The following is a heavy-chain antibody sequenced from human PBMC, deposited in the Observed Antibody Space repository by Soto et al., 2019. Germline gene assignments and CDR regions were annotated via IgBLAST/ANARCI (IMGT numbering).Heavy chain of an antibody. Sequence: PGGSLRLSCAASGFTFSNAWMSWVRQAPGKGLEWVGRIKSKTDGGTTDYAAPVKGRFTISRDDSKNTLYLQMNSLKTEDTAVYYCTTAVERQLVPFYYYYGMDVWGQGTTVTVSS. CDR1: GFTFSNAW. D-gene: IGHD6-13*01. J-gene: IGHJ6*02. CDR2: IKSKTDGGTT. CDR3: TTAVERQLVPFYYYYGMDV. V-gene: IGHV3-15*01.